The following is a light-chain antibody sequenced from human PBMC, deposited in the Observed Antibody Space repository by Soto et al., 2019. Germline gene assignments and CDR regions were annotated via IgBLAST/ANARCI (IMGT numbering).Light chain of an antibody. Sequence: DIVLTQSPDTLSLSPGERATLSCRASQSVSSNYLAWYQQKPGQAPRLLIYGASTRATGIPDRFSGSGSGTDFTLTISRLEPEDFAVYYCQHYDNTPPSVTFGPGTKVDIK. CDR1: QSVSSNY. J-gene: IGKJ3*01. CDR2: GAS. V-gene: IGKV3-20*01. CDR3: QHYDNTPPSVT.